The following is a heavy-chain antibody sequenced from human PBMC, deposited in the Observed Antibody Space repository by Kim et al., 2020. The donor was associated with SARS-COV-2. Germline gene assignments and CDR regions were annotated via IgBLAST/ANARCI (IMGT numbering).Heavy chain of an antibody. CDR3: ARGAGDSSGYYNDAFDI. D-gene: IGHD3-22*01. CDR2: IYYSGST. J-gene: IGHJ3*02. CDR1: GGSISSYY. V-gene: IGHV4-59*01. Sequence: SETLSLTCTVSGGSISSYYWSWIRQPPGKGLEWIGYIYYSGSTNYNPSLKSRVTISVDTSKNQFSLKLSSVTAADTAVYYCARGAGDSSGYYNDAFDIWGQGTMVTVSS.